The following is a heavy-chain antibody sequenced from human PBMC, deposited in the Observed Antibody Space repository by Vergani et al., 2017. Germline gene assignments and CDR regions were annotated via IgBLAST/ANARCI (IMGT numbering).Heavy chain of an antibody. CDR1: GYTFTGYY. D-gene: IGHD3-10*01. CDR3: ARDPGSGSLGFDY. J-gene: IGHJ4*02. CDR2: INPNSGGT. V-gene: IGHV1-2*02. Sequence: VSCKASGYTFTGYYMHWVRQAPGQGLEWMGWINPNSGGTNYAQKFQGRVTMTRDTSISTAYMELSRLRSDDTAVYYCARDPGSGSLGFDYWGQGTLVTVSS.